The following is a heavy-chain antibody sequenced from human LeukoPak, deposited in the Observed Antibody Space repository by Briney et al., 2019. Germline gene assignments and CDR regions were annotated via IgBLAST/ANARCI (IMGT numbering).Heavy chain of an antibody. J-gene: IGHJ4*02. CDR1: GGTFSSYA. D-gene: IGHD2-21*02. V-gene: IGHV1-69*05. Sequence: PVKVSCKASGGTFSSYAISWVRQAPGQGLEWMGGIIPIFGTANYAQKLQGRITMTTETSTSTAYMELRSLRSDDTAVYYCARGGSRVVTYGNFDYWGQGTLVTVSS. CDR3: ARGGSRVVTYGNFDY. CDR2: IIPIFGTA.